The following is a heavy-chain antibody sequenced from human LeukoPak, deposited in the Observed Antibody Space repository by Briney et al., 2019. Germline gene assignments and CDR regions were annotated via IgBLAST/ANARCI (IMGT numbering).Heavy chain of an antibody. V-gene: IGHV3-30-3*01. Sequence: PGGSLRLSCAASGFTFSSYAMHWVRQAPGKGLEWVAVISHDGNNKYYADSVKGRFTISRDNSKNTLYLQMNSLRAEDTAVYYCAPTYNWNYFGVDYWGQGTLVTVSS. CDR1: GFTFSSYA. J-gene: IGHJ4*02. CDR2: ISHDGNNK. D-gene: IGHD1-7*01. CDR3: APTYNWNYFGVDY.